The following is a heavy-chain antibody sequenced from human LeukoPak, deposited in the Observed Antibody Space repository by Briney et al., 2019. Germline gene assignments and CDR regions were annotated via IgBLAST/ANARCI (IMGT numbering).Heavy chain of an antibody. D-gene: IGHD3-9*01. Sequence: ASVKVSCKASGYTFTDYYMHWVRQAPGQGLEWLGWINVNSGDTFYAQKFQDRVTMTGDTSIRTAYLELSRLRDDDSDVFYCLRSYYDLLTNNYMWLDPWGQGTLVTVSS. V-gene: IGHV1-2*02. CDR3: LRSYYDLLTNNYMWLDP. CDR1: GYTFTDYY. J-gene: IGHJ5*02. CDR2: INVNSGDT.